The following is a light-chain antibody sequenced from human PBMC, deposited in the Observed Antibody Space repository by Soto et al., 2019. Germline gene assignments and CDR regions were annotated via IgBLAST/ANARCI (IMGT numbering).Light chain of an antibody. V-gene: IGKV1-5*03. CDR3: QQYNSYWT. Sequence: DIQMTQSPSTLSASVGDRVTITCRASQSISSRLAWYQQKPGKAPKLLIYKASSLESGVPSRFSGSGSGTEFTLTISSLQPDDSTTYYCQQYNSYWTCGQGTKVEIK. CDR2: KAS. CDR1: QSISSR. J-gene: IGKJ1*01.